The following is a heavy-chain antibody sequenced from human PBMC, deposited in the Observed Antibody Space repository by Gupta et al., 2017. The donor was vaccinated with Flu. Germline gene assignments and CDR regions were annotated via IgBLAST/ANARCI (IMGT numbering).Heavy chain of an antibody. CDR3: ARRLNSSSWDDVFDV. D-gene: IGHD2-2*01. CDR2: INTDNGNT. J-gene: IGHJ3*01. Sequence: QAPGQSLEWMGWINTDNGNTKYSQKFQGRVTITRDTSASTVYLELSSLRSEDTAVYYCARRLNSSSWDDVFDVWGQGTMVTVSS. V-gene: IGHV1-3*04.